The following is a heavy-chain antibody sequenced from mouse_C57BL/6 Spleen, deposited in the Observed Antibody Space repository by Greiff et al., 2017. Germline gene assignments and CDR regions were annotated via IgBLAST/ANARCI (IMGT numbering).Heavy chain of an antibody. CDR3: ARWGYYGSSPDWYFDV. J-gene: IGHJ1*03. D-gene: IGHD1-1*01. CDR1: GYSFTGYY. V-gene: IGHV1-42*01. CDR2: INPSTGGT. Sequence: EVLLVESGPELVKPGASVKISCKASGYSFTGYYMNWVKQSPEKSLEWIGEINPSTGGTTYNQKFKAKATLTVDKSSSTAYMQLKSLTSEDSAVYYCARWGYYGSSPDWYFDVWGTGTTVTVSS.